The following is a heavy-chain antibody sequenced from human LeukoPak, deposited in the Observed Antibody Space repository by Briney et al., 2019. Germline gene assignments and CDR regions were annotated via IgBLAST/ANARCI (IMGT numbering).Heavy chain of an antibody. J-gene: IGHJ4*02. CDR3: ARGSGSYHTAYMN. Sequence: KHGEALEISCKCSGYSFTCYWIGWVRPLGGKGLGWVGIIDPGDSDTRDRPSFQGQVTISADKSLSTAYLQWSSLKASDTAMYYCARGSGSYHTAYMNWGQGSPVTVSS. V-gene: IGHV5-51*01. CDR2: IDPGDSDT. CDR1: GYSFTCYW. D-gene: IGHD1-26*01.